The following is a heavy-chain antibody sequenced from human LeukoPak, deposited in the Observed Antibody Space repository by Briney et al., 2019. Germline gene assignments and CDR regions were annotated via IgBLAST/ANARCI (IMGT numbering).Heavy chain of an antibody. J-gene: IGHJ3*02. Sequence: GASVKVSCKASGGTFSSYAISWVRQAPGRGLEWMGGIIPIFGTANYAQKFQGRVTITADESTSTAYMELSSLRSEDTAVYYCAREWELRDDAFDIWGQGTMVTVSS. CDR3: AREWELRDDAFDI. CDR2: IIPIFGTA. V-gene: IGHV1-69*13. CDR1: GGTFSSYA. D-gene: IGHD1-26*01.